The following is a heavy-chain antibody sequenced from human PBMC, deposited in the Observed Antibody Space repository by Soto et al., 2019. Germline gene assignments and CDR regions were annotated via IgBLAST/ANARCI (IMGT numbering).Heavy chain of an antibody. D-gene: IGHD3-22*01. CDR2: ISSSSGTI. CDR1: GFTFSSCS. V-gene: IGHV3-48*01. J-gene: IGHJ4*02. Sequence: PGGSLRLSCAASGFTFSSCSMNWVRQAPGKGLEWVSYISSSSGTIYYADSVKGRFTISGDNAKNSLYLQMDSLRGEDTAVYYCARDDSSGYYVETCGYWGQGTLVTVSS. CDR3: ARDDSSGYYVETCGY.